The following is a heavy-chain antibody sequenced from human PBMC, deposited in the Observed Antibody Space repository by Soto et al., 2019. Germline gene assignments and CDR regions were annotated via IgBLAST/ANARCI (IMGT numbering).Heavy chain of an antibody. D-gene: IGHD3-22*01. CDR3: ARDRAWDSSGYYPP. CDR2: ISSNSSYI. V-gene: IGHV3-21*01. Sequence: GGSLRLSCAASGFTFSSYSMNWVRQAPGKGLEWVSSISSNSSYIYYADSVKGRFTISRDNAKNSLYLQMNSLRAEDTAVYYCARDRAWDSSGYYPPWGQGTLVTVSS. J-gene: IGHJ5*02. CDR1: GFTFSSYS.